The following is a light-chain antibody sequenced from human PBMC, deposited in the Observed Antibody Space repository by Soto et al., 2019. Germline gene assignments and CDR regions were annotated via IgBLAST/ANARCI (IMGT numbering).Light chain of an antibody. V-gene: IGLV1-51*01. CDR2: DND. CDR3: GTWDSSLSYV. Sequence: QSALTQPPSVSAAPGQKVTISCSGSSSNIGNNYVSWYQQLPGTAPKLLIYDNDRRPSGIPDRFSGSKSGTSATLGITGLQTGDEADYYCGTWDSSLSYVFGSGTKVTVL. CDR1: SSNIGNNY. J-gene: IGLJ1*01.